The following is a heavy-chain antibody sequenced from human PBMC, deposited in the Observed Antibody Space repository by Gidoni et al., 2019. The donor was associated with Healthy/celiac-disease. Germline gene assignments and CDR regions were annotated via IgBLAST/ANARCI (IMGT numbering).Heavy chain of an antibody. J-gene: IGHJ5*02. V-gene: IGHV4-59*01. D-gene: IGHD3-10*01. CDR3: ARDYYGSGSYPDYWFDP. CDR2: IYYSGST. CDR1: GGSISSYY. Sequence: QVQLQESGPGLVQPSETLSLTCTVSGGSISSYYWSWIRQPPGKGLEWIGYIYYSGSTNYNPSLKSRVTISVDTSKNQFSLKLSSVTAADTAVYYCARDYYGSGSYPDYWFDPWGQGTLVTVSS.